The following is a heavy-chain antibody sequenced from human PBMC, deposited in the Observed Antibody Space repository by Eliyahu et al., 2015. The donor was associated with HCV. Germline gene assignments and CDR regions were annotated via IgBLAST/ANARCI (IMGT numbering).Heavy chain of an antibody. Sequence: EVQLVESGGGLVQPGGSLRLSXSASGFTXXSTGXXWVRQAPGKGLVWVSRINSDGSSTSYADSVKGRFTISRDNAKNTLYLQMNSLRAEDTAVYYCALDHYYDSSGYFDYWGQGTLVTVSS. CDR1: GFTXXSTG. V-gene: IGHV3-74*01. CDR2: INSDGSST. CDR3: ALDHYYDSSGYFDY. D-gene: IGHD3-22*01. J-gene: IGHJ4*02.